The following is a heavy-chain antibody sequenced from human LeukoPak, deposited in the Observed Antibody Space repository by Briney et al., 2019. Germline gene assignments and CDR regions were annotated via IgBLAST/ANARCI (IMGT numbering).Heavy chain of an antibody. Sequence: ASVKVSCKASGYTFTGYYMHWVRQAPGEGLEWMGWINPNSGGTNYAQKFQGRVTMTRDTSISTAYMELSRLRSDDTAVYYCARLYSGYDFHFFDYWGQGTLVTVSS. CDR1: GYTFTGYY. CDR2: INPNSGGT. CDR3: ARLYSGYDFHFFDY. J-gene: IGHJ4*02. D-gene: IGHD5-12*01. V-gene: IGHV1-2*02.